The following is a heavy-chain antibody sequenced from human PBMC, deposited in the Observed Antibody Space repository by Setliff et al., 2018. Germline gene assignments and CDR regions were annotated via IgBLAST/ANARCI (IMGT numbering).Heavy chain of an antibody. CDR2: IIPILGIA. CDR1: GGTFSSYA. Sequence: GASVKVSCKASGGTFSSYAISWVRQAPGQGLEWMGGIIPILGIANYAQKFQGRVTITADESTSTAYMELSSLRSEDTAVYYCARGIEPLLPVPDYWGQGTLVTAPQ. CDR3: ARGIEPLLPVPDY. D-gene: IGHD3-10*01. J-gene: IGHJ4*02. V-gene: IGHV1-69*10.